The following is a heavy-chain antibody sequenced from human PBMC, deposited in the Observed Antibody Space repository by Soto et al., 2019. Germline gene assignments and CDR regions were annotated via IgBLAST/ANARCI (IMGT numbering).Heavy chain of an antibody. V-gene: IGHV3-13*01. CDR3: ARDEGRSTMVRGVEYYYYGMDV. CDR2: IGTAGDT. Sequence: PGGSLRLSCAASGFTFSSYDMHWVRQATGKGLEWVSAIGTAGDTYYPGSVKGRFTISRENAKNSLYLQMNSLRAGDTAVYYCARDEGRSTMVRGVEYYYYGMDVWGQGTTVTVSS. CDR1: GFTFSSYD. J-gene: IGHJ6*02. D-gene: IGHD3-10*01.